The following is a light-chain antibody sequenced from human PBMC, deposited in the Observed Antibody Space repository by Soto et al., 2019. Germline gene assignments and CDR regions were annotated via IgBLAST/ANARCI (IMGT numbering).Light chain of an antibody. CDR1: QSISSW. J-gene: IGKJ2*01. Sequence: DIQMTQSPSTLSASVGDRVTITCRASQSISSWLAWYQQKPGKAPKLLIYDAFSLESGVPSRFSGSGSGTEFTLTISSLQPDDFATYYCQQYNSYSGTFGQGTKLEIK. CDR2: DAF. CDR3: QQYNSYSGT. V-gene: IGKV1-5*01.